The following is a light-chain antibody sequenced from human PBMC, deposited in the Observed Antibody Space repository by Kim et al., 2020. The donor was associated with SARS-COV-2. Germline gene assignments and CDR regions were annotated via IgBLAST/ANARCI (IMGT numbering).Light chain of an antibody. V-gene: IGLV3-19*01. CDR2: GKN. Sequence: VAVGQTGTINCQGDSLRSYDATWYQQKPGQAPIIVNYGKNIRPSGIPDRFSGSSAGNTASLTITGTQAGDEADYYCNSRDSSDNVVFGGGTQLTVL. J-gene: IGLJ2*01. CDR3: NSRDSSDNVV. CDR1: SLRSYD.